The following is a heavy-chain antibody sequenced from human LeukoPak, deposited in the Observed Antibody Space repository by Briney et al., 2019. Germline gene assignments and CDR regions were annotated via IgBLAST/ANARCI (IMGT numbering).Heavy chain of an antibody. CDR3: ARPSHIVVVPAAYWYFDL. CDR1: GGSISSSSYY. V-gene: IGHV4-39*01. D-gene: IGHD2-2*01. CDR2: IYYSGST. Sequence: PSETLSLTCTVSGGSISSSSYYWGWIRQPPGKGLEWIGSIYYSGSTYYNPSLQSRVTISVDTSKNQFSLKLSSVTAADTAVYYCARPSHIVVVPAAYWYFDLWGRGTLVTVSS. J-gene: IGHJ2*01.